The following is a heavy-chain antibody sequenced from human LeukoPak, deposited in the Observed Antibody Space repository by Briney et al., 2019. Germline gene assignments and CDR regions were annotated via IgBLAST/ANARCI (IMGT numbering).Heavy chain of an antibody. Sequence: GGSLRLSCAASGFTFSTYTMNWVRQAPGKGLEWVSSISSSSSYIYYADSVKGRFTISRDNAKNSLYLQMNSLRAEDTAVYYCARGGVFSSGWYVDYWGQGTLVSVSS. D-gene: IGHD6-19*01. CDR2: ISSSSSYI. J-gene: IGHJ4*02. V-gene: IGHV3-21*01. CDR3: ARGGVFSSGWYVDY. CDR1: GFTFSTYT.